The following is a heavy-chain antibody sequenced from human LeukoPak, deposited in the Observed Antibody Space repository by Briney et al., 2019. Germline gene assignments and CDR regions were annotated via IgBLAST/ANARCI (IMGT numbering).Heavy chain of an antibody. V-gene: IGHV1-2*02. J-gene: IGHJ6*03. CDR3: ARSTEWEPNFYYYYYYMDV. D-gene: IGHD1-26*01. CDR2: INPNSGGT. Sequence: GASVKLSCKASGGTFRSYGITWVRQAPGQGLEWMGWINPNSGGTNYAQKFQGRVTMTRDTSISTAYMELSRLRSDDTAVYYCARSTEWEPNFYYYYYYMDVWGKGTTVTVSS. CDR1: GGTFRSYG.